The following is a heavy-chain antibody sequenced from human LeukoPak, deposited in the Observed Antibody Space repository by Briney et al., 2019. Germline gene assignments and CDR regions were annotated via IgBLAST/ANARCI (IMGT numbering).Heavy chain of an antibody. D-gene: IGHD3-10*01. CDR3: ARRFSLLWFGEPVYYFDY. CDR1: GGSISSYY. CDR2: IYYSGST. V-gene: IGHV4-59*08. J-gene: IGHJ4*02. Sequence: PSETLSLTCTVSGGSISSYYWSWIRQPPGKGLEWIGYIYYSGSTNYNPSLKSRVTISVDTSKNQFSLKLRSVPAADTAVYYCARRFSLLWFGEPVYYFDYWGQGTLVTVSS.